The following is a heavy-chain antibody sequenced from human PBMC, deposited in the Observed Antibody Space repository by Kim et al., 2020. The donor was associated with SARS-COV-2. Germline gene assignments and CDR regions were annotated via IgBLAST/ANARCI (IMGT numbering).Heavy chain of an antibody. V-gene: IGHV3-33*01. J-gene: IGHJ6*02. CDR2: K. CDR3: ARDPGAYGMDV. Sequence: KYYADSVKGRFTISRDNSKNTLYLQMNSLRAEDTAVYYCARDPGAYGMDVWGQGTTVTVSS. D-gene: IGHD3-10*01.